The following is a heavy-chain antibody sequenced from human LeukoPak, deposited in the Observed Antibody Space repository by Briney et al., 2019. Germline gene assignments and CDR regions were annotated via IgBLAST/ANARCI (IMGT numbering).Heavy chain of an antibody. V-gene: IGHV3-33*01. CDR1: GFTFSSYG. D-gene: IGHD6-13*01. CDR3: ARDGSSSWLFDY. J-gene: IGHJ4*02. CDR2: IWYDGSNK. Sequence: HTGGSLRLSCAASGFTFSSYGMHWVRQAPGKGLEWVAVIWYDGSNKYYADSVKGRFTISRDNSKNTLYPQMNSLRAEDTAVYYCARDGSSSWLFDYWGQGTLVTVSS.